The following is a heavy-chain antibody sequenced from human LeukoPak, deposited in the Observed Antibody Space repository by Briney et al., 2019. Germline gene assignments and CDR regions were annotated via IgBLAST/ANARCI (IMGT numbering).Heavy chain of an antibody. CDR2: IYPGDSDT. CDR1: GYSFTSYW. J-gene: IGHJ3*02. D-gene: IGHD4-17*01. CDR3: ARHGDGDPTGGHAFDI. V-gene: IGHV5-51*01. Sequence: GESLKISCKGSGYSFTSYWISWVRQMPGKGLEWMGIIYPGDSDTRYSPSFQGQVTITADKSISTAYLQWSSLKALDTAMYYCARHGDGDPTGGHAFDIWGQGTMVTVSS.